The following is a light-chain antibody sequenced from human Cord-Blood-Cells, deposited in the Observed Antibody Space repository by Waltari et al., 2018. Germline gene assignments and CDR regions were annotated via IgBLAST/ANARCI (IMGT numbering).Light chain of an antibody. CDR3: QQYGSSPLT. CDR2: GAS. V-gene: IGKV3-20*01. J-gene: IGKJ4*01. CDR1: QSVSSSY. Sequence: EIVLTQSPGTLSLSPGERATLSCRASQSVSSSYLVWYQQKPGQAPRLRIYGASSSATGIPDRFSGSGSGTDFTLTISRLEPEDFAVYYCQQYGSSPLTFGGGTKVESK.